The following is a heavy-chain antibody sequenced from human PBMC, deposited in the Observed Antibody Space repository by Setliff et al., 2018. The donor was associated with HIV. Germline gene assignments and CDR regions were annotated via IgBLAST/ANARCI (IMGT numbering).Heavy chain of an antibody. CDR3: ARGIKLGYAFDI. D-gene: IGHD1-7*01. V-gene: IGHV4-39*01. CDR2: IYHSENT. Sequence: PSETLSLTCTVSGGSISSSSYYWGWIRQPPGKGLEWIGSIYHSENTYYNPSLKSRVIISVDTSKNQFSLKLSSVTAADTAVYYCARGIKLGYAFDIWGQGTMVTVSS. CDR1: GGSISSSSYY. J-gene: IGHJ3*02.